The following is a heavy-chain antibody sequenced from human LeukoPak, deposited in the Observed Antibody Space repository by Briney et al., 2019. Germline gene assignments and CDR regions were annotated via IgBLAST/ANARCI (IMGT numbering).Heavy chain of an antibody. CDR2: INPNSGGT. CDR1: GYTFTGYY. J-gene: IGHJ6*02. CDR3: ARRRQAPSYGMDV. V-gene: IGHV1-2*06. Sequence: ASVKVSCKASGYTFTGYYMHWVRQAPGQGLEWMGRINPNSGGTNYAQKFQGRVTMTRDTSISTAYTELSRLRSDDTAVYYCARRRQAPSYGMDVWGQGTTVTVSS.